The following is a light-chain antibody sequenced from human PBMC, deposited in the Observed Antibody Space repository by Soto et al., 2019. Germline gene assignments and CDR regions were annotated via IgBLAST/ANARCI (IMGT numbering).Light chain of an antibody. CDR3: AAWDDSLSGVV. J-gene: IGLJ2*01. Sequence: QSVLTQAPSASGTPGQRVTISCSGSSSNIGRNSVNWYQQLPGTAPKLLIYSNNQRPSGVPDRFSASNSGTSASLAISGLQSEDEADYYCAAWDDSLSGVVFGGGTKLTVL. V-gene: IGLV1-44*01. CDR2: SNN. CDR1: SSNIGRNS.